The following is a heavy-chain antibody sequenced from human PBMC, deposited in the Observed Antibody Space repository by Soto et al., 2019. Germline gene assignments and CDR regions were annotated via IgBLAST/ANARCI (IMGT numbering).Heavy chain of an antibody. D-gene: IGHD2-21*02. Sequence: KTSETLSLTCTVSGGSVNSGSQYWSWIRQPPGKGLEWIGYIYYSGSTNYNSSFKGRFTISRDNSKNTLYLQMNSLRAEDTAVYYCARGPCGGDCYYDYWGQGTLVTVSS. CDR3: ARGPCGGDCYYDY. CDR1: GGSVNSGSQY. CDR2: IYYSGST. J-gene: IGHJ4*02. V-gene: IGHV4-61*01.